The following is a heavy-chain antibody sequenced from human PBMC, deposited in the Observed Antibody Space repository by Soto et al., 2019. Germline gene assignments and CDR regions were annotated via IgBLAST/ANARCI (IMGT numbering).Heavy chain of an antibody. J-gene: IGHJ4*02. Sequence: ASLKVSCKAAAYICTNCALHWVRQAPGQRLEWMGWIHPGSQDTKYSQKFQRRVTITRDTSARTAYLEVRTLKSEDSAVYFCARGTSGFLDYWGQGTRVTVSS. V-gene: IGHV1-3*01. CDR2: IHPGSQDT. CDR3: ARGTSGFLDY. D-gene: IGHD1-1*01. CDR1: AYICTNCA.